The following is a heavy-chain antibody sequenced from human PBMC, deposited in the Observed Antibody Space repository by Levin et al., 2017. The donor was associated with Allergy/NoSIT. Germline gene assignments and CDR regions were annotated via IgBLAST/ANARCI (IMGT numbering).Heavy chain of an antibody. Sequence: GGSLRLSCAASGFTFSSYSMNWVRQAPGKGLEWVSSISSSSSYIYYADSVKGRFTISRDNAKNSLYLQMNSLRAEDTAVYYCARAPILLWFGELEGVGDYWGQGTLVTVSS. CDR1: GFTFSSYS. J-gene: IGHJ4*02. CDR2: ISSSSSYI. CDR3: ARAPILLWFGELEGVGDY. V-gene: IGHV3-21*01. D-gene: IGHD3-10*01.